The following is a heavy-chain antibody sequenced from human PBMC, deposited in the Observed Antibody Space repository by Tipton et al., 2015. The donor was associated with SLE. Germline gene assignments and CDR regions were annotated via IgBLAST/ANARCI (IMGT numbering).Heavy chain of an antibody. D-gene: IGHD3-3*01. Sequence: TLSLTCTVSGGSTSRGSYYWSWIRQPAGKGLEWIGHIYTSGSTNYNPSLKSRVTISVDTSKNQFSLKLSSVTAADTAVYYCARVKSIFGVVIIDYWGQGTLVTVSS. CDR1: GGSTSRGSYY. CDR3: ARVKSIFGVVIIDY. J-gene: IGHJ4*02. V-gene: IGHV4-61*09. CDR2: IYTSGST.